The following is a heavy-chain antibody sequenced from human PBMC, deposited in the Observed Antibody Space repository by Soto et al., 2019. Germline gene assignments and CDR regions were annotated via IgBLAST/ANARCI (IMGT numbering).Heavy chain of an antibody. D-gene: IGHD4-17*01. CDR2: INPNNGGT. Sequence: ASLKVSCTVSGYAFTGYYMHWVRHAPGQGLEWMGSINPNNGGTNYAQKFQGRVTMTRDTSISTAYMELKMLTSDDTAVYYCARPVTDNYGSGDWFDPWGQGTLVTVSS. J-gene: IGHJ5*02. V-gene: IGHV1-2*02. CDR1: GYAFTGYY. CDR3: ARPVTDNYGSGDWFDP.